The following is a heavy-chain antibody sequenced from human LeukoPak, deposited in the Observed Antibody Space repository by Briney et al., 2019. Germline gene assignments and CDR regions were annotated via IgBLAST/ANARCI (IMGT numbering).Heavy chain of an antibody. D-gene: IGHD3-10*01. CDR1: GGSVNSGPYY. V-gene: IGHV4-61*02. Sequence: SETLSLTCSVSGGSVNSGPYYWTWIRQPAGKGMERIGRIYTSGNTNYNPSLKSRVSMSIDTSKNQFSLKLTSVTASDTAVYFCARGHRPSGQYYGPMYYFDSWGQGTLVTVSS. J-gene: IGHJ4*02. CDR2: IYTSGNT. CDR3: ARGHRPSGQYYGPMYYFDS.